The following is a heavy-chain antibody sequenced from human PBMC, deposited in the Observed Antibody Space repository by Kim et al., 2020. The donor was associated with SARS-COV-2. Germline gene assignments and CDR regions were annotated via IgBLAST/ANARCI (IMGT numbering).Heavy chain of an antibody. CDR1: GFTVSSNY. Sequence: GGSLRLSCAASGFTVSSNYMNWVRQAPGKGLEWVSVIYSGDSTYYADSVKGRFTISRHNSKNTLYLQMNSLRAEDTAVYYCASFGVYEYYGMDVWGQGTTVTVSS. J-gene: IGHJ6*02. D-gene: IGHD3-10*01. CDR2: IYSGDST. V-gene: IGHV3-53*04. CDR3: ASFGVYEYYGMDV.